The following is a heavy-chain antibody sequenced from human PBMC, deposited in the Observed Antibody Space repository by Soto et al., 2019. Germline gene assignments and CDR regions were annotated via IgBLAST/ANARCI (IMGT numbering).Heavy chain of an antibody. J-gene: IGHJ4*02. D-gene: IGHD3-10*01. CDR2: IWHDGTKE. V-gene: IGHV3-33*01. Sequence: QVQLVESGGGVVQPGRSLRLSCAASGFTVRTHGMYWVRQAAGKGLEWVALIWHDGTKENYADSVKGRFTISKDNSKNTLYLQMSSLRAEDSAVYYCARGSTDSYPGSRIFDFWGRGTLVTVSS. CDR1: GFTVRTHG. CDR3: ARGSTDSYPGSRIFDF.